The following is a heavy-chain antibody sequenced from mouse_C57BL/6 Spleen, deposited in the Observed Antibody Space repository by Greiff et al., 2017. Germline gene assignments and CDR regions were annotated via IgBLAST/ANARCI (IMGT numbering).Heavy chain of an antibody. D-gene: IGHD4-1*02. V-gene: IGHV1-50*01. CDR2: IDPSDSYT. CDR3: ARLGNWDGVDY. Sequence: VQLQQSGAELVRPGASVKLSCKASGYTFTSYWMQWVKQRPGQGLEWIGEIDPSDSYTNYNQKFKGKATLTVDTSSSTAYMQLSSLTSEDSAVYYCARLGNWDGVDYWGQGTTLTVSS. CDR1: GYTFTSYW. J-gene: IGHJ2*01.